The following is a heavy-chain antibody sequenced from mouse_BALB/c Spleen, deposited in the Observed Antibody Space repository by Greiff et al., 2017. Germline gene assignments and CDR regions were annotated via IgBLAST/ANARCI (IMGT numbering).Heavy chain of an antibody. CDR3: ARGTMITTMDY. D-gene: IGHD2-4*01. CDR1: GYAFTNYL. V-gene: IGHV1-54*01. CDR2: INPGSGGT. J-gene: IGHJ4*01. Sequence: VKLMESGAELVRPGTSVKVSCKASGYAFTNYLIEWVKQRPGQGLEWIGVINPGSGGTNYNEKFKGKATLTADKSSSTAYMQLSSLTSDDSAVYFCARGTMITTMDYWGQGTSVTVSS.